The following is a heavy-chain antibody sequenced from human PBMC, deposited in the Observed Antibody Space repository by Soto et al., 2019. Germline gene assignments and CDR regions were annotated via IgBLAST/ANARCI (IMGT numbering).Heavy chain of an antibody. J-gene: IGHJ6*02. CDR2: IYYSGST. Sequence: QVQLQESGPGLVKPSQTLSLTCTVSGGSISSSDYYWSWIRQPPGKGLEWIGYIYYSGSTYNNPSLTSRVNISVDTSKNQFFLKLSSVTAPDTAVYYCARVTTVTTSYYGMDVWGQGTTVTVSS. CDR1: GGSISSSDYY. D-gene: IGHD4-4*01. V-gene: IGHV4-30-4*01. CDR3: ARVTTVTTSYYGMDV.